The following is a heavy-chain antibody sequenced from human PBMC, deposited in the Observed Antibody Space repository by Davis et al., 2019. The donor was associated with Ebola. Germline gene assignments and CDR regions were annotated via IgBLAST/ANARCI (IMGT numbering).Heavy chain of an antibody. J-gene: IGHJ4*02. V-gene: IGHV1-8*01. D-gene: IGHD1-26*01. Sequence: ASVKVSCKASGYTFTSYDINWVRQATGQGLEWMGWMNPNSGNTGYAQKFQGRVTMTRNTSISTAYMELSSLRSEDTAVYYCARGYRGRIVGATDLYYFDYWGQGTLVTVSS. CDR2: MNPNSGNT. CDR3: ARGYRGRIVGATDLYYFDY. CDR1: GYTFTSYD.